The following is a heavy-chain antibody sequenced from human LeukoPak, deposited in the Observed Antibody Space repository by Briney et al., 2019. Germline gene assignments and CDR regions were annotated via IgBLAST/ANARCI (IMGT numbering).Heavy chain of an antibody. CDR3: ARDYHGSGSLTTFDY. V-gene: IGHV1-69*13. Sequence: SVKVSCKASGFTFTSYDINWVRQAPGQGLEWMGGIIPIFGTANYAQKFQGRVTITADESTSTAYMELSSLSSQDTAVYYCARDYHGSGSLTTFDYWGQGTLVTVSS. J-gene: IGHJ4*02. CDR2: IIPIFGTA. D-gene: IGHD3-10*01. CDR1: GFTFTSYD.